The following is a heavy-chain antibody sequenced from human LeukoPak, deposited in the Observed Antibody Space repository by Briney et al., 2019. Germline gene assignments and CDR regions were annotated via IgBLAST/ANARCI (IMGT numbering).Heavy chain of an antibody. CDR3: ARHRSKWLQSSFDY. D-gene: IGHD5-24*01. V-gene: IGHV4-39*01. Sequence: SETLSLTCTVSGGSISSYYWGWIRQPPGKGLEWIGSIFYSGSTDYNPSLKSRVTISVDTSKNQFSLKLNSVTAADTAVYYCARHRSKWLQSSFDYWGQGTLVTVSS. CDR2: IFYSGST. J-gene: IGHJ4*02. CDR1: GGSISSYY.